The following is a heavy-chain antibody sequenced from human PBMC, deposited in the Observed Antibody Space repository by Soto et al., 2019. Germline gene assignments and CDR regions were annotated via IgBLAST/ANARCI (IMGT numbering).Heavy chain of an antibody. V-gene: IGHV4-39*02. Sequence: QLQLQESGPGLVKPSETLSLTCTVSGGSISSSSYYWGWIRQPPGTGLEWIGSIYYSGSTYYNPSLKSRVTISVDTSKNHFSLKLSSVTAADTAVYYCATQEVGGSYVYTFDPWGQGTLVTVSS. D-gene: IGHD1-26*01. CDR1: GGSISSSSYY. CDR3: ATQEVGGSYVYTFDP. J-gene: IGHJ5*02. CDR2: IYYSGST.